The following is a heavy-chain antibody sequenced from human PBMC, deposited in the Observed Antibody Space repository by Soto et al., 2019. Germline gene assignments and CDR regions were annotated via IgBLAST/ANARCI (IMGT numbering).Heavy chain of an antibody. CDR2: IYYSGST. D-gene: IGHD3-22*01. Sequence: SETLSLTCTVSGGSISSGGYYWSWIRQHPGKGLEWIGYIYYSGSTYYNPSLKSRVTISVDTSKNQFSLKLSSVTAADTAVYYCARGLDYYDSSGYYSYFDYWGQGTLVTVSS. CDR3: ARGLDYYDSSGYYSYFDY. J-gene: IGHJ4*02. CDR1: GGSISSGGYY. V-gene: IGHV4-31*03.